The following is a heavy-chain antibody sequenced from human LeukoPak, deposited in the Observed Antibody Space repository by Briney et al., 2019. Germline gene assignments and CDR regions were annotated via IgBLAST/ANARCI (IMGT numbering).Heavy chain of an antibody. CDR2: ISLSGQT. V-gene: IGHV4/OR15-8*02. CDR3: ASQSRNYYQSGEFRTYIDY. Sequence: SETLSLTCGVSGGSIRSTNWWSWVRQPPGQGLEWIGEISLSGQTNYSPSLNGRVTMSLDESRNQLSLKLTSVTAADTAVYYCASQSRNYYQSGEFRTYIDYWGQGTLVTASS. J-gene: IGHJ4*02. CDR1: GGSIRSTNW. D-gene: IGHD3-22*01.